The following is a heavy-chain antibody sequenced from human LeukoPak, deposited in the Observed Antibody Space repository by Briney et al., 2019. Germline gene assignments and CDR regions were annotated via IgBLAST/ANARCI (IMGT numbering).Heavy chain of an antibody. V-gene: IGHV4-34*01. J-gene: IGHJ4*02. D-gene: IGHD1-26*01. CDR3: AREYSGSYGTDY. Sequence: SETLSLTCAVYGGSFSGYYWSWIRQPPGKGLEWIGEINHSGSTNYNPSPKSRVTISVDTSKNQFSLKLSSVTAADTAVYYCAREYSGSYGTDYWGQGTLVTVSS. CDR2: INHSGST. CDR1: GGSFSGYY.